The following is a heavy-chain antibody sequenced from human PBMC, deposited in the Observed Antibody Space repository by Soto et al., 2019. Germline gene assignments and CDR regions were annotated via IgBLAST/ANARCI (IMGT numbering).Heavy chain of an antibody. J-gene: IGHJ4*02. CDR1: GGSIRNGDYY. CDR3: VTVNLVGAAYYFDY. V-gene: IGHV4-30-4*01. D-gene: IGHD1-26*01. CDR2: VYYSGTT. Sequence: SETVSLTCTVSGGSIRNGDYYWGWIRQPPGKGLEWIGYVYYSGTTYSHPSLNSRVSISVDTSENQFSLRLTSVTAADTAVYYCVTVNLVGAAYYFDYWGPGTLVTVSS.